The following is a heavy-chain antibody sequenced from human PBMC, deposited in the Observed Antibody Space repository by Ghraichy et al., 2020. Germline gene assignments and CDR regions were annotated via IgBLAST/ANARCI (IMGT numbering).Heavy chain of an antibody. Sequence: SVKVSCKASGGTFSSYAISWVRQAPGQGLEWMGGIIPIFGTANYAQKFQGRVTITADESTSTAYMELSSLRSEDTAVYYCASATTGYSSSLLYFQHWGQGTLVTVSS. J-gene: IGHJ1*01. CDR1: GGTFSSYA. V-gene: IGHV1-69*13. CDR2: IIPIFGTA. D-gene: IGHD6-13*01. CDR3: ASATTGYSSSLLYFQH.